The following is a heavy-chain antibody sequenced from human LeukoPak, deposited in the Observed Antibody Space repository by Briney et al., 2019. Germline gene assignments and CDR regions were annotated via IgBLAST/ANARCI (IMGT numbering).Heavy chain of an antibody. CDR1: GFTFSSYW. Sequence: PGGSLRLSCAASGFTFSSYWMSWVRQAPGKGLEWVANIKQDGSEKYYVDSVKGRFTISRDNAKNSLYLQMNSLRAEDTAVYYCARAQYDFWSGYPYYFDYWGQGTLVTVSS. V-gene: IGHV3-7*01. CDR2: IKQDGSEK. D-gene: IGHD3-3*01. J-gene: IGHJ4*02. CDR3: ARAQYDFWSGYPYYFDY.